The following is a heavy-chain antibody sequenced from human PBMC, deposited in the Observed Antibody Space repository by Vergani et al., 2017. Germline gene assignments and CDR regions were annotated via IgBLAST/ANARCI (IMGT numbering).Heavy chain of an antibody. D-gene: IGHD2-15*01. CDR2: INNSGST. CDR1: GGSFSGYY. V-gene: IGHV4-34*01. Sequence: QVQLQQWGAGLLKPSETLSLTCAVYGGSFSGYYWSWIRQPPGKGVEWIGEINNSGSTNYNPSLKSRVTTSVDTSKNQFYLKLRSVTAADTAVYYCARGGQGSGGPWRYYYYYMDVWGKGTTVTVSS. CDR3: ARGGQGSGGPWRYYYYYMDV. J-gene: IGHJ6*03.